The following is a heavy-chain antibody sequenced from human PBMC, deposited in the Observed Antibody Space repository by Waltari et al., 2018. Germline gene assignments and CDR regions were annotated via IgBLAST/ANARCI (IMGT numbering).Heavy chain of an antibody. V-gene: IGHV4-39*07. Sequence: QLQESGPGLMKTSETLSLTCTVSGDSISRSHSYWGWIRQPPWQGLAWIGSIYYSGNTYYNPSLKSRATVAVDTSKNQFSLNLISVTAADTAVYFCARDFTVRYFDWLSQGDLYYFDNWGQGTLVTVSS. CDR3: ARDFTVRYFDWLSQGDLYYFDN. CDR2: IYYSGNT. D-gene: IGHD3-9*01. J-gene: IGHJ4*02. CDR1: GDSISRSHSY.